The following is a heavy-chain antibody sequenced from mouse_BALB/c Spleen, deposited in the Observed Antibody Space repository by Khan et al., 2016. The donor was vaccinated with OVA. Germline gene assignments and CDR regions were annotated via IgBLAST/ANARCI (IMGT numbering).Heavy chain of an antibody. V-gene: IGHV2-6-1*01. CDR2: IWSDGST. D-gene: IGHD2-10*01. Sequence: QVQLKQSGPGLVAPSQTLSITCTISGYSLTNYGVHWVRQPPGKGLEWLVVIWSDGSTTNNSALNSRLTISTDNSESHLFLKMNSHQTDDKAMYFCARQPYYHYNIMDYWGQGTSVTVSS. J-gene: IGHJ4*01. CDR3: ARQPYYHYNIMDY. CDR1: GYSLTNYG.